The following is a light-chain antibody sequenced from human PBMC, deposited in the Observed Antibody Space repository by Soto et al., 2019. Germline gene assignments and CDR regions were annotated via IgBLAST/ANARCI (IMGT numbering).Light chain of an antibody. CDR2: GAS. CDR3: KRYNNWPPA. V-gene: IGKV3D-15*01. J-gene: IGKJ5*01. CDR1: QSVSSN. Sequence: EIVMTQSPATLSVSPGERATLSCRASQSVSSNLAWYQQKPGQAPRLLIYGASIRATGIPARFSGSGSGTEFTLTISSLQSEDFAVYYCKRYNNWPPAFGQGTRLEIK.